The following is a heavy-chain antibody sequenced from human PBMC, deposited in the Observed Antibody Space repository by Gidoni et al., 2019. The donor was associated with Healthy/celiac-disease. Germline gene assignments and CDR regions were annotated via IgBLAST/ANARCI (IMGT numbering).Heavy chain of an antibody. Sequence: EVQLVESGGGLVQPGGSLRLSCAAAGFTFSSYGMHWVRQAPGKGLVWVSRMNSDGSRTSYADSVKGRFTIARDNAKNTLYLQMNSLRAEDTAVYYCASGEFWSGYLFDYWGQGTLVTVSS. CDR3: ASGEFWSGYLFDY. CDR1: GFTFSSYG. D-gene: IGHD3-3*01. CDR2: MNSDGSRT. V-gene: IGHV3-74*01. J-gene: IGHJ4*02.